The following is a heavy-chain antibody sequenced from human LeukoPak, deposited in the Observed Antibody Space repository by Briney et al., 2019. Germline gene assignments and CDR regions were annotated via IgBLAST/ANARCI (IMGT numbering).Heavy chain of an antibody. J-gene: IGHJ4*02. D-gene: IGHD6-19*01. CDR3: ARGFIPTTQSSGWYS. Sequence: ASVKVSCKASGGTFSSYAISWVRQAPGQGLEWTGGIIPIFGTANYAQKFQGRVTITADESTSTAYMELSSLRSEDTAVYYCARGFIPTTQSSGWYSWGQGTLVTVSS. V-gene: IGHV1-69*01. CDR1: GGTFSSYA. CDR2: IIPIFGTA.